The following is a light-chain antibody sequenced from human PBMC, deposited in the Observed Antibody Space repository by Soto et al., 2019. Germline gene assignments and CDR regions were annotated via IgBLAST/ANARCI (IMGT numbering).Light chain of an antibody. CDR3: QQYNNWPPYT. Sequence: EIAMTQSPATLSVSPGERVTLSCRASQSVSSNLAWYQQKPGQAPRLLIYGASTRASGIPARFSGSGSRTEFTLTISSLQSEDIAVYSCQQYNNWPPYTFGQGTKLELK. CDR2: GAS. CDR1: QSVSSN. V-gene: IGKV3-15*01. J-gene: IGKJ2*01.